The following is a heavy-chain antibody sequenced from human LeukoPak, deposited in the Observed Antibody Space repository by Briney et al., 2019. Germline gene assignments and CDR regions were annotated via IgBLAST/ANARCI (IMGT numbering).Heavy chain of an antibody. V-gene: IGHV4-39*01. D-gene: IGHD3-10*01. CDR1: GGSTSSSSYY. J-gene: IGHJ5*02. CDR2: IYYSGST. CDR3: ARQGPDSTWFGELVANWFDP. Sequence: SETLSLTCTVSGGSTSSSSYYWGWIRQPPGKGLEWIGSIYYSGSTYYNPSLKSRVTISVDTSKNQFSLKLSSVTAADTAVYYCARQGPDSTWFGELVANWFDPWGQGTLVTVSS.